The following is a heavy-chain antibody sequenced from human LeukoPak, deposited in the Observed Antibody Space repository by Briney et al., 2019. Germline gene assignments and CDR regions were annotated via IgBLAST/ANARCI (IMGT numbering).Heavy chain of an antibody. D-gene: IGHD1-26*01. CDR3: ARDRPTGSYYSIDY. Sequence: GRSLRLSCTASGFTFNEFGVHWDRQAPGQGLEWVALIWYDGSNKYYADSVKGRFTISRDNSKNTVFLQMNSLRVEDTAIYYCARDRPTGSYYSIDYWGQGIQATVSS. J-gene: IGHJ4*02. V-gene: IGHV3-33*01. CDR1: GFTFNEFG. CDR2: IWYDGSNK.